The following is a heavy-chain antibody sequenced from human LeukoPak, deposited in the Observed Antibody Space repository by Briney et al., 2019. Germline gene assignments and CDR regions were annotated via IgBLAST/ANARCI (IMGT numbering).Heavy chain of an antibody. J-gene: IGHJ3*02. CDR1: GFTFSSYA. CDR2: ISYDGSNK. Sequence: PGRSLRLSCAASGFTFSSYAMHWVRQAPGKGLEWVAVISYDGSNKYYADSVKGRFTISRDNSKNTLYLQMNSLRAEDTAVYYCARVPVRLLWFGELYPPELDDAFDIWGQGTMVTVSS. V-gene: IGHV3-30-3*01. CDR3: ARVPVRLLWFGELYPPELDDAFDI. D-gene: IGHD3-10*01.